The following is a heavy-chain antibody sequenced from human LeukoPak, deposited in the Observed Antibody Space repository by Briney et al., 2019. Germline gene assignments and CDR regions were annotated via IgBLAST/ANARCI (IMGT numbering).Heavy chain of an antibody. CDR2: ISYSGNT. CDR3: ARRVIGGYYNDY. Sequence: PSETLSLTCAVSGYSISNSNWWGWIRQPPGKGLEWIGYISYSGNTYYNPSLKSRVTMSVDTSKNQFSLKLSSVTAVDTAVYYRARRVIGGYYNDYWGQGTLVTVSS. V-gene: IGHV4-28*01. D-gene: IGHD3-22*01. J-gene: IGHJ4*02. CDR1: GYSISNSNW.